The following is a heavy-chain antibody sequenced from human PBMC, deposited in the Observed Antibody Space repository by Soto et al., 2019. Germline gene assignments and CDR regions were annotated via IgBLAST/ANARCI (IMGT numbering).Heavy chain of an antibody. J-gene: IGHJ4*02. V-gene: IGHV3-21*01. Sequence: PGGSLRLSCAASGFTFSSYSMNWVRQAPGKGLEWVSSISSSSSYIYYADSVKGRFTISRDNAKNSLYLQMNSLRAEDTAVYYCARDLGLNYDFWSVLDYWGQGTLVTVSS. CDR2: ISSSSSYI. D-gene: IGHD3-3*01. CDR1: GFTFSSYS. CDR3: ARDLGLNYDFWSVLDY.